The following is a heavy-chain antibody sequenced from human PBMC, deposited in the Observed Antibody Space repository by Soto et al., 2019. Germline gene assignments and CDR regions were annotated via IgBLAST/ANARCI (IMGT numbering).Heavy chain of an antibody. V-gene: IGHV1-18*01. J-gene: IGHJ4*02. D-gene: IGHD3-16*02. CDR2: ISAYNGNT. CDR3: ARDSRRGDPLKEVVVIFAY. CDR1: GYTFTSYG. Sequence: QVHLVQSGAEVKKPGASVKVSCKASGYTFTSYGISWVRQAPGQGLEWMGWISAYNGNTNYAQKFQGRVTMTTDTSTSAAYLEVRSLTSDDPAVYYCARDSRRGDPLKEVVVIFAYWGQGTPVTVSS.